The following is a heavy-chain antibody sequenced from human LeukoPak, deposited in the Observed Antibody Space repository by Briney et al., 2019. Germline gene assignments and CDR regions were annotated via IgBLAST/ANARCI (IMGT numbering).Heavy chain of an antibody. J-gene: IGHJ6*03. Sequence: PGRSLRLSCAASGFTFSSYAMHWVRQAPGKGLEWVSCISSSSSYIYYADSVKGRFTISRDNAKNSLYLQMNSLRAEDTAVYYCARDPNYYYMDVWGKGTTVTVSS. CDR3: ARDPNYYYMDV. V-gene: IGHV3-21*01. CDR1: GFTFSSYA. CDR2: ISSSSSYI.